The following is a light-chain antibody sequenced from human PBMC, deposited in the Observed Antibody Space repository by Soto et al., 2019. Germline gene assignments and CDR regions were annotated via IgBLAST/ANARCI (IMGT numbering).Light chain of an antibody. J-gene: IGLJ3*02. V-gene: IGLV7-46*01. CDR2: DTS. CDR3: LLSYSGANWV. CDR1: TGAVTSGHY. Sequence: QAVVTQEPSLTVSPGGTVTLTCGSSTGAVTSGHYPYWFQQKPGQAPRTLIYDTSNKHSWTPARFSGSLLGGKAALTLSGAQPEDEAEYYRLLSYSGANWVFGGGTKLTVL.